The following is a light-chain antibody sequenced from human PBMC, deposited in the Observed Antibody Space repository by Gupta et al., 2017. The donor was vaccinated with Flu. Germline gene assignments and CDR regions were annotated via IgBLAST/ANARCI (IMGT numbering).Light chain of an antibody. CDR2: EVS. Sequence: KPGQSPQLLIYEVSNWFSGVPDRFSGSGSGTDFTLKISRVEAEDVGVYSCLHLFGGGTKVEI. V-gene: IGKV2D-29*02. CDR3: LHL. J-gene: IGKJ4*01.